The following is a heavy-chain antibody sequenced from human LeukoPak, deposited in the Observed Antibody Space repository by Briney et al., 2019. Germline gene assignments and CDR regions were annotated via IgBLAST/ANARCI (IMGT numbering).Heavy chain of an antibody. CDR1: GFTFSNYG. CDR3: AKQAGYNKSWYDAFDI. V-gene: IGHV3-23*01. J-gene: IGHJ3*02. CDR2: ITTSGTS. D-gene: IGHD6-13*01. Sequence: PGGSLRLSCAASGFTFSNYGMNWVRQAPGKGLEWVSSITTSGTSFYADSVKGRLTTSRDNSKSTLYLKMSSLRPEDTAVYYCAKQAGYNKSWYDAFDIWGQGTMVTVSS.